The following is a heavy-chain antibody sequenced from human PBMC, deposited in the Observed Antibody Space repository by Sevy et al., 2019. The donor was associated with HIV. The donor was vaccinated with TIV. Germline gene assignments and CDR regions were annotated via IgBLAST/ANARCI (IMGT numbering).Heavy chain of an antibody. CDR3: ARSPPVVVVPGAPSWFDP. CDR2: INDSGIT. D-gene: IGHD2-2*01. CDR1: GGSFSGYY. Sequence: SETLSLTCAVHGGSFSGYYWSWIRESPGKGLEWIGEINDSGITNYNPSLKSRVTISVESSKKEFSLRLSSVTAADTAVYYCARSPPVVVVPGAPSWFDPWGQGTLVTVSS. V-gene: IGHV4-34*01. J-gene: IGHJ5*02.